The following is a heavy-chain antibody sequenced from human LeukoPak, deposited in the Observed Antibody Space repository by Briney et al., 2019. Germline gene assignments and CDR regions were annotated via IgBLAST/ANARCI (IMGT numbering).Heavy chain of an antibody. D-gene: IGHD3-10*01. J-gene: IGHJ4*02. CDR1: GGSISSFY. CDR3: AREKGYMVRGKLGY. V-gene: IGHV4-4*07. CDR2: IYTSGST. Sequence: SETLSLTCTVSGGSISSFYWSWIRQPAGKGLEWIGRIYTSGSTNYNPSLKSRVTMSVDTSKNQFSLKLSSVTAADTAVYYCAREKGYMVRGKLGYWGQGTLVTVSS.